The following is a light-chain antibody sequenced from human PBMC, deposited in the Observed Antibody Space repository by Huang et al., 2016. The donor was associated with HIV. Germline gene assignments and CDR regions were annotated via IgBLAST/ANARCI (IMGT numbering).Light chain of an antibody. V-gene: IGKV3-11*01. CDR3: QQHSKWPLLT. J-gene: IGKJ4*01. CDR2: DAS. CDR1: QSVSGY. Sequence: EIVLPQSPATLSLSPGERATLSCRASQSVSGYLAWYQQKPGQAPRLLIYDASNRATGIRARFGGSGAWTDFTLTISSLEPEDFAVYYCQQHSKWPLLTVGGGTKVEIK.